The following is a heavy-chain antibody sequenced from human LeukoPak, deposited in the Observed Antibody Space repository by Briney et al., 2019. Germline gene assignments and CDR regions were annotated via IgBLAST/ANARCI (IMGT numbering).Heavy chain of an antibody. CDR1: GSTISTFG. CDR2: IGHDGNYK. V-gene: IGHV3-30*02. J-gene: IGHJ3*02. Sequence: PGGSLRLSCIVSGSTISTFGFHWFRQAPGKGPEWLAFIGHDGNYKHYGDSVRGRFTISRDNSKNTVYLEMDSLRADDTALYRCAKDLSYSYDIWGQGTKATVSS. D-gene: IGHD2-15*01. CDR3: AKDLSYSYDI.